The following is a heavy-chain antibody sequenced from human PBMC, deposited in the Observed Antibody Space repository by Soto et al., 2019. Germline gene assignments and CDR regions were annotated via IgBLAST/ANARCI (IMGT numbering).Heavy chain of an antibody. V-gene: IGHV3-30*18. CDR3: AKPHDYGDPRPGYYYYGMDV. CDR2: ISYDGSNK. D-gene: IGHD4-17*01. CDR1: GFTFSSYG. Sequence: QVQLVESGGGVVQPGRSLRLSCAASGFTFSSYGMHWVRQAPGKGLEWVAVISYDGSNKYYADSVKGRFTISRDNSKNTXYXXMNSLRAEDTAVYYCAKPHDYGDPRPGYYYYGMDVWGQGTTVTVSS. J-gene: IGHJ6*02.